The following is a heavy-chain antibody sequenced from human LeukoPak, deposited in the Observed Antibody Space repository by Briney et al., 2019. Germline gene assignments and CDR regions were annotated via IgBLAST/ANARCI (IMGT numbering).Heavy chain of an antibody. CDR1: GFTFSSYS. CDR3: ATSSGYENGNY. J-gene: IGHJ4*02. Sequence: PGGPLRLSCAASGFTFSSYSMNWVRQAPGKGLEWVSYISSSSTIYYADSVKGRFTISRDNAKNSLYLQMNSLRAEDTAVYYCATSSGYENGNYWGQGTLVTVSS. CDR2: ISSSSTI. D-gene: IGHD5-12*01. V-gene: IGHV3-48*01.